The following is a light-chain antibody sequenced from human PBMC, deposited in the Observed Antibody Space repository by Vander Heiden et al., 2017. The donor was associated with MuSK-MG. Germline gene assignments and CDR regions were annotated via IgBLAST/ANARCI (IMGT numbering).Light chain of an antibody. CDR1: KLGDKY. Sequence: SYELTQPPSVSVSPGQTASITCSGDKLGDKYACWYQQKPGQSPVLVIYQDSKRPSGIPERFSGSNSGNTATLTISGTQAMDEADYYCQAWDSSHVVFGGGTKL. CDR2: QDS. V-gene: IGLV3-1*01. CDR3: QAWDSSHVV. J-gene: IGLJ2*01.